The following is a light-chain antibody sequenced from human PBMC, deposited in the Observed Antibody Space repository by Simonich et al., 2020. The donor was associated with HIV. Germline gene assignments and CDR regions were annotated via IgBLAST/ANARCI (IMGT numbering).Light chain of an antibody. J-gene: IGLJ1*01. V-gene: IGLV2-14*01. Sequence: QSALTQPASVSGSPGQSITISCTGTSSDFGGYNYVSWYQQHPGKAPKLMIFDVSKRPSGSSNRFSGSKSGNTASLTISGLQAEDEADYYCSSYTSSSTFVFGTGTKVTVL. CDR2: DVS. CDR1: SSDFGGYNY. CDR3: SSYTSSSTFV.